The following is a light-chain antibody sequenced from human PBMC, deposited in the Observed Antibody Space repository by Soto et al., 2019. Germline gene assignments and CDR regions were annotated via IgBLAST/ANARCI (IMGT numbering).Light chain of an antibody. V-gene: IGLV2-11*01. Sequence: QSALTQPRSVSGSPGQSVTISCTGTSSDVGGYNYVSWYQQHPGKAPKLMIYDVSKRPSGVPDRFSGSKSGNTASLTISGLQAEDEADYYCCSYAGSYTLGTGTKLTVL. CDR3: CSYAGSYT. J-gene: IGLJ1*01. CDR1: SSDVGGYNY. CDR2: DVS.